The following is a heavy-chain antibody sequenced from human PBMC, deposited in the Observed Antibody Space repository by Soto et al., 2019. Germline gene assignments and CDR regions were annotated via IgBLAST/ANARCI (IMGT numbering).Heavy chain of an antibody. V-gene: IGHV1-2*02. Sequence: ASVKVSCEASGYTFTGYYMHWVRQAPGQGLEWMGWINPNSGGTNYAQKFQGRVTMTRDTSISTAYMELSRLRSDDTAVYYCARDSVAANYYYYYGMDVWGQGTTVTVSS. J-gene: IGHJ6*02. CDR2: INPNSGGT. CDR3: ARDSVAANYYYYYGMDV. CDR1: GYTFTGYY. D-gene: IGHD2-15*01.